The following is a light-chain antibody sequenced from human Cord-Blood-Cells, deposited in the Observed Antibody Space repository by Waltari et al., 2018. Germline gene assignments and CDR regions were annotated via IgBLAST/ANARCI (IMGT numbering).Light chain of an antibody. Sequence: SYELTQPPSVSVSPGQTASITCSGDKLGDKYACWYQPKPGQSPVLVISQDSKRPSGIPERFAGSNAGNTATLTISGTQAMDEADYYCQAWDSSTVVFGGGTKLTVL. CDR2: QDS. CDR3: QAWDSSTVV. J-gene: IGLJ2*01. V-gene: IGLV3-1*01. CDR1: KLGDKY.